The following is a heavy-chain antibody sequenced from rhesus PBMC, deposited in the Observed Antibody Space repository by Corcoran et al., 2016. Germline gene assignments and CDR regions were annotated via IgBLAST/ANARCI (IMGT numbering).Heavy chain of an antibody. CDR3: ARGGMDY. D-gene: IGHD1-32*01. CDR1: GGSISDNYR. J-gene: IGHJ4*01. V-gene: IGHV4S10*01. Sequence: QVQLQESGPGVVKPSETLSLTCAVSGGSISDNYRWSWIRQPQGKGLEWIGYIYGSSTTTNHNPSLKNRVTLSKDTSKNQFSLKLRSVTAADTAVYYCARGGMDYWGQGVLVTVSS. CDR2: IYGSSTTT.